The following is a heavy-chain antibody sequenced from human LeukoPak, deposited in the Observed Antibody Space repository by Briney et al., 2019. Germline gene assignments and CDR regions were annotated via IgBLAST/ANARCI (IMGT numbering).Heavy chain of an antibody. CDR1: GCIIRVYY. D-gene: IGHD1-26*01. J-gene: IGHJ5*01. CDR2: ISIGGSHT. CDR3: ARRSGAGTGAWFDS. V-gene: IGHV3-11*03. Sequence: GGSLTLTCTVSGCIIRVYYKSSIRQAPGQGLEWVSYISIGGSHTNYADSVKGRFTISRDNANNPLYLQKNRLRAEDTAVYYYARRSGAGTGAWFDSWGQGTLVTVSS.